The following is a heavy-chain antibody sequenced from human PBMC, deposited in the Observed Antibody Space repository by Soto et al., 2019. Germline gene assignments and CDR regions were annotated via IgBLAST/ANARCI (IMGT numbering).Heavy chain of an antibody. Sequence: ASVKVSCKASGYTFTSYGISWVRQAPGQGLEWMGWISAYNGNTNYAQKLQGRVTMTTDTSTSTAYMELRSLRSDDTAVYYCARRWVVPAAPDYYYYYYYMDVWGKGTTVTVSS. D-gene: IGHD2-2*01. CDR3: ARRWVVPAAPDYYYYYYYMDV. CDR2: ISAYNGNT. CDR1: GYTFTSYG. J-gene: IGHJ6*03. V-gene: IGHV1-18*01.